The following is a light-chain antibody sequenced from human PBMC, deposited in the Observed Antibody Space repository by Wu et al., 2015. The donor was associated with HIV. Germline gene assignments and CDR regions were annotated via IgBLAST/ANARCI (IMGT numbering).Light chain of an antibody. J-gene: IGKJ4*01. Sequence: EIVMTQSPATLSVSPGERATLSCRASQSVSSNLAWYQQKPGQAPRLLIYGASTRATGIPARFSGSGSGTEFTLTISSLQSEDFAVYYCQQYNTWRSFGGGTKVE. V-gene: IGKV3-15*01. CDR1: QSVSSN. CDR3: QQYNTWRS. CDR2: GAS.